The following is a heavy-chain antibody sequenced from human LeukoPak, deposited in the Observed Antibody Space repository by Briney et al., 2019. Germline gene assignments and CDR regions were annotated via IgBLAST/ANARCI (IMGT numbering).Heavy chain of an antibody. D-gene: IGHD2-8*01. CDR3: ARDGLYCTNGVCSSDI. CDR2: INPSSGGT. Sequence: ASVKVSCKASGHTFTRHYMNWVRQAPGQGLEWMGKINPSSGGTGYAQKFQGRVTMTRDTSTSTVYMELTSLRSEDTAVYYCARDGLYCTNGVCSSDIWGQGTLVTVSS. J-gene: IGHJ3*02. CDR1: GHTFTRHY. V-gene: IGHV1-46*01.